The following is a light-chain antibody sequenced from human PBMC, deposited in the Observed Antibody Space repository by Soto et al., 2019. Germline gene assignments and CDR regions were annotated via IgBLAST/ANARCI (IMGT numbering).Light chain of an antibody. J-gene: IGKJ5*01. CDR3: QQYYNSAT. Sequence: EIVLSQSPATLSLSPGERATLSCRASQGVWSYVAWYQQRPGQAPRLLIYETSSRATGIPDRFSGSGSGTDFSLTISRLEPEDFAVYYCQQYYNSATFGQGTLLE. CDR2: ETS. V-gene: IGKV3-20*01. CDR1: QGVWSY.